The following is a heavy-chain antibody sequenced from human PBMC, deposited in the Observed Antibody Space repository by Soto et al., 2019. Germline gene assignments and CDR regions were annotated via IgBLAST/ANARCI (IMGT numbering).Heavy chain of an antibody. CDR3: YAVYARRSDY. Sequence: GGSRRLSCAASGISFSSYEMNWVRQAPGKGMEWVSYISSSRSTIYYADPVKGRFTISRDNAKNSLYLQMNSLTAEDTAVYYCYAVYARRSDYWVQGTLGTVSS. J-gene: IGHJ4*02. D-gene: IGHD2-8*01. CDR2: ISSSRSTI. V-gene: IGHV3-48*03. CDR1: GISFSSYE.